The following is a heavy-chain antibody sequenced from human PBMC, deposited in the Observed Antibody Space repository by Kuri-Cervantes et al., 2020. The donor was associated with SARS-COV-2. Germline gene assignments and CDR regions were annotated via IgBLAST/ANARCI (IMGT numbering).Heavy chain of an antibody. CDR2: ISSSGSTI. Sequence: GESLKISCEASGFIFNSYWIHWVRQVPGKGLVWVSYISSSGSTIYYADSVKGRFTISRDNSKNTLYLQMNSLRAEDTAVYYCARGTGTTYDAIDIWGRGTMVTVSS. CDR3: ARGTGTTYDAIDI. V-gene: IGHV3-48*01. J-gene: IGHJ3*02. CDR1: GFIFNSYW. D-gene: IGHD1-7*01.